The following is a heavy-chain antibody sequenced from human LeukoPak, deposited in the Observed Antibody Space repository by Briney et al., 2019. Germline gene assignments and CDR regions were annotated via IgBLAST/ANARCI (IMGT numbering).Heavy chain of an antibody. J-gene: IGHJ4*02. CDR2: IYSTGTT. Sequence: KSSETLSLTCAVSGGSIRNSSFYWGWIRQPPGKGLEWIASIYSTGTTYYNPSIKSRITIFVDTSKNQVSLKLSSVTAADTAVYYCARFFYDFWSGYSRFDYWGQGTLVTVSS. V-gene: IGHV4-39*01. D-gene: IGHD3-3*01. CDR3: ARFFYDFWSGYSRFDY. CDR1: GGSIRNSSFY.